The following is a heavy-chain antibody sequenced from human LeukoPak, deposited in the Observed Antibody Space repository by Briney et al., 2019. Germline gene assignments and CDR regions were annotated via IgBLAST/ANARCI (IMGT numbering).Heavy chain of an antibody. V-gene: IGHV3-30*02. CDR1: GFTFSSYG. CDR3: PKVQAGYSGYDFPWFDP. D-gene: IGHD5-12*01. CDR2: IRYDGSNK. Sequence: GGSLRLSCAASGFTFSSYGMHWVRQAPGKGLEWVAFIRYDGSNKYYADSVKGRFTISRDNSKNTLYLQMNSLRAEDTAVYYCPKVQAGYSGYDFPWFDPRAREPWSPSPQ. J-gene: IGHJ5*02.